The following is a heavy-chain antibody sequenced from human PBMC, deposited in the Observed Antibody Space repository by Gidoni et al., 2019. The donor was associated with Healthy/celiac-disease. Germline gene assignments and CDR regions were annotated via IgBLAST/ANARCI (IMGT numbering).Heavy chain of an antibody. CDR3: ARVYYYGSGSYYNGEYFQH. CDR1: GYTFTSYD. D-gene: IGHD3-10*01. CDR2: MNPNSGNT. J-gene: IGHJ1*01. V-gene: IGHV1-8*01. Sequence: QVQLVQSGAEVKKPGASVKVSCKASGYTFTSYDINWVRQATGQGLEWMGGMNPNSGNTGYAQKFQGRVTMTRNTSISTAYMELSSLRSEDTAVYYCARVYYYGSGSYYNGEYFQHWGQGTLVTVSS.